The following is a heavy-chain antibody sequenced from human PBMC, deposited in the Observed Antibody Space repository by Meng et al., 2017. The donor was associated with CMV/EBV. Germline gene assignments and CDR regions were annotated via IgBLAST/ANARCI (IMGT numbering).Heavy chain of an antibody. D-gene: IGHD3-10*01. J-gene: IGHJ6*02. CDR1: GFTFSSYS. CDR2: ISSSSSYI. CDR3: ARGGIKPYYYYGMDV. Sequence: GESLKISCAASGFTFSSYSMNWVRQAPGKGLGWVSSISSSSSYIYYADSVKGRFTISRDNAKNSLYLQMNSLRAEDTAVYYCARGGIKPYYYYGMDVWGQGTTVTVSS. V-gene: IGHV3-21*01.